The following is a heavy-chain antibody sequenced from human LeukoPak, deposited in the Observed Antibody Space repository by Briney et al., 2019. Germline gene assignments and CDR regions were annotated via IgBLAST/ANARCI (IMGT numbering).Heavy chain of an antibody. CDR3: AREKMTILGYYYYYGMDV. D-gene: IGHD3-3*01. Sequence: SVKVSCKASGGTFISYAISWVRQAPGQGLEWMGGIIPIFGTANYAQKFQGRVTITADESTSTAYMELRSLRSDDTAVYYCAREKMTILGYYYYYGMDVWGQGTTVTVSS. CDR1: GGTFISYA. J-gene: IGHJ6*02. V-gene: IGHV1-69*01. CDR2: IIPIFGTA.